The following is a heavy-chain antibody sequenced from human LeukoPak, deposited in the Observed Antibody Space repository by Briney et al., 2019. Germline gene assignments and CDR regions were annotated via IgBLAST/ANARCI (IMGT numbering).Heavy chain of an antibody. Sequence: PGGSLRLSCAASGFTFSSYGMHWVRQAPGKGLEWVAVIWYDGSNKYYADSVKGRFTISRDNSKNTLYLRMNSLRAEDTAVYYCASNLFVDTAMSADDAFDIWGQGTMVTVSS. J-gene: IGHJ3*02. D-gene: IGHD5-18*01. CDR1: GFTFSSYG. CDR2: IWYDGSNK. V-gene: IGHV3-33*01. CDR3: ASNLFVDTAMSADDAFDI.